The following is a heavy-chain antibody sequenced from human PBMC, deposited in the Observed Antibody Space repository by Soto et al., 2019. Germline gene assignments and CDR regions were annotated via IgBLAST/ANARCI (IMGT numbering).Heavy chain of an antibody. Sequence: QVQLVESGGGVVQPGRSLRLSCAASGFTFSSYGMHWVRQAPGKGLEWVAVISYDGSNKYYADSVKGRFTISRDNSKNTLYLQMNSLRAEDTAVYYCAKDRLSRFKTDAFDIWGQGTMVTVSS. D-gene: IGHD2-15*01. CDR2: ISYDGSNK. CDR1: GFTFSSYG. CDR3: AKDRLSRFKTDAFDI. J-gene: IGHJ3*02. V-gene: IGHV3-30*18.